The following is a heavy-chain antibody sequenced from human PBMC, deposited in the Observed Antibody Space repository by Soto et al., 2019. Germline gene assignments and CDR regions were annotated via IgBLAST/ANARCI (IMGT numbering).Heavy chain of an antibody. D-gene: IGHD6-13*01. CDR3: ARDYVIAAAGTDYYYGMDV. Sequence: GGSLRLSCAASGFTFSYYYMSWIRQAPGKGLEWVSYISSSSSYTNYADSVKGRFTISRDNAKNSLYLQMNSLRAEDTAVYYCARDYVIAAAGTDYYYGMDVWGQGTTVTVSS. CDR1: GFTFSYYY. CDR2: ISSSSSYT. V-gene: IGHV3-11*06. J-gene: IGHJ6*02.